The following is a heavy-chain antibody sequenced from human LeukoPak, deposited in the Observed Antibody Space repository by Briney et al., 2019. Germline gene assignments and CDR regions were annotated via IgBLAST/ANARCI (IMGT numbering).Heavy chain of an antibody. CDR1: GFTFSSYS. D-gene: IGHD6-19*01. V-gene: IGHV3-21*04. J-gene: IGHJ4*02. CDR2: ISSSSSYI. Sequence: GGSLRLSCAASGFTFSSYSMNWVRQAPGKGLEWVSSISSSSSYIYYADSVKGRFTISRDNAKNTLYLQMNSLRAEDTAVYYCARSLTRWLVQDYWGQGTLVTVSS. CDR3: ARSLTRWLVQDY.